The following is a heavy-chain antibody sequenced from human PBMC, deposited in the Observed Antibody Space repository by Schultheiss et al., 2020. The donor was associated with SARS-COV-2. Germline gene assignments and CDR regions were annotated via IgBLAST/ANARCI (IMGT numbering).Heavy chain of an antibody. CDR2: ISYDGSNK. J-gene: IGHJ4*02. CDR1: GFTFSSYG. V-gene: IGHV3-30*03. D-gene: IGHD3-16*01. Sequence: GESLKISCAASGFTFSSYGMHWVRQAPGKGLEWVAVISYDGSNKYYADSVKGRFTISRDNSKNTLYLQMNSLRAEDTAVYYCASGVSGHTVGFDYWGQGTLVTVSS. CDR3: ASGVSGHTVGFDY.